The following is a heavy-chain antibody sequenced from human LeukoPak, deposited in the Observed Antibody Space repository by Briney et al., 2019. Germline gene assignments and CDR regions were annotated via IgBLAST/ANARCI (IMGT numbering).Heavy chain of an antibody. CDR2: IYYSGTT. CDR1: GGSISSYY. CDR3: ARHGYCSGGTCYSNYYYGMDV. V-gene: IGHV4-59*08. D-gene: IGHD2-15*01. Sequence: SETLSLTCTVSGGSISSYYWSWIRQPPGKGLGWIGYIYYSGTTNYNPSLKSRVTISVDTSKNQFSLKLSSVTAADTAVYYCARHGYCSGGTCYSNYYYGMDVWGQGTTVTVSS. J-gene: IGHJ6*02.